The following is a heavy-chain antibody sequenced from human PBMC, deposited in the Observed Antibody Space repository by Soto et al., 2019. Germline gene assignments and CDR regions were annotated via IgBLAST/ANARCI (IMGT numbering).Heavy chain of an antibody. CDR2: ISGSGGST. D-gene: IGHD4-4*01. J-gene: IGHJ4*02. CDR3: ARGRRGLYGNDY. V-gene: IGHV3-23*01. CDR1: GFTFSSYA. Sequence: GSLRLSCAASGFTFSSYAMSWVRQAPGKGLEWVSAISGSGGSTYYADSVKGRFTISRDNAKNTLYLQMNSLRADDTAVYYCARGRRGLYGNDYWGQGALVTVSS.